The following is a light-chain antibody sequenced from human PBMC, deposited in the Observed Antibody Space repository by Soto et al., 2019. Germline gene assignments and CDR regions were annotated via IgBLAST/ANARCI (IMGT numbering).Light chain of an antibody. V-gene: IGKV3-15*01. CDR2: GAS. CDR1: QSISSS. CDR3: QQYDYWPRT. Sequence: EIVMTQSPATLSVSPGESATLSCRASQSISSSKLAWYQQNPGQAPRLLMCGASNRATGIPARFSGSGSGTEFTLTISSLQSEDFAVYYCQQYDYWPRTFGQGTKVDIK. J-gene: IGKJ1*01.